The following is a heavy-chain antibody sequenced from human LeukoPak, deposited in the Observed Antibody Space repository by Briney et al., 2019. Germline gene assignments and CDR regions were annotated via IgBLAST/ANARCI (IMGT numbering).Heavy chain of an antibody. J-gene: IGHJ4*02. Sequence: GESLKISCAASGFIFSSYGMYWVRQAPGKGLEWVAFIRYDGSNKYYADSVKGRFTISRDNSKNTLYVQMSSLRVEDTAVYYCAKEGTVTPIDSWGQGTPVTASS. CDR3: AKEGTVTPIDS. V-gene: IGHV3-30*02. CDR2: IRYDGSNK. D-gene: IGHD4-17*01. CDR1: GFIFSSYG.